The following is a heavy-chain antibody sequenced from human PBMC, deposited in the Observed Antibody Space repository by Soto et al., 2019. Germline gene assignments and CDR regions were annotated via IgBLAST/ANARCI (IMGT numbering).Heavy chain of an antibody. Sequence: EVQLLESGGGLMEPGGSRRLSGAASGFTFSNYAMNWVRKAPGKGLEGVSVVSGSGGSKYYADSVKGRITISRDNSKNTLYLQMNSLRAEDTAVYYCARRSSGLYFDYWGQGTLVTVAS. CDR2: VSGSGGSK. D-gene: IGHD6-19*01. V-gene: IGHV3-23*01. CDR1: GFTFSNYA. J-gene: IGHJ4*02. CDR3: ARRSSGLYFDY.